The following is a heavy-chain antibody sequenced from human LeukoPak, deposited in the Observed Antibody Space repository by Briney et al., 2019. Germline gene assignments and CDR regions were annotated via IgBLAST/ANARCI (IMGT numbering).Heavy chain of an antibody. Sequence: GASVKVSCKASGYTFTNYAVNWVRQAPGQGLEWMGWINTNTRDPTYAQDFTGRFVFSLATSVSTAYLQISSLKAEDSAVYYCARVSRDPYVFDMWGQGTMITVSS. CDR2: INTNTRDP. J-gene: IGHJ3*02. CDR3: ARVSRDPYVFDM. V-gene: IGHV7-4-1*02. CDR1: GYTFTNYA. D-gene: IGHD2-21*02.